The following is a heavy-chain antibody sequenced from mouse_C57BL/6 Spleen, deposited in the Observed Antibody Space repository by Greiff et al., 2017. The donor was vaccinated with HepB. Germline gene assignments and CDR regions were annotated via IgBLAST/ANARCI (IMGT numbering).Heavy chain of an antibody. D-gene: IGHD3-1*01. CDR3: ARGASSAY. Sequence: QVQLQQPGAELVKPGASVKLSCKASGYTFTSYGMHWVKQRPGQGLEWIGMIDPNNGSTNYNEKCKSKATLTVDKSSSSAYMPLSSLTSADSAVYYCARGASSAYWGQGTLVTVSA. CDR1: GYTFTSYG. V-gene: IGHV1-64*01. CDR2: IDPNNGST. J-gene: IGHJ3*01.